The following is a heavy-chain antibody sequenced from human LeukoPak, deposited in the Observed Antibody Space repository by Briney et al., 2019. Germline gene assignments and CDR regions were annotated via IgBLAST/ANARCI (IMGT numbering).Heavy chain of an antibody. CDR1: GFTFSLSG. CDR3: AKGGTFTTPTGY. D-gene: IGHD3-22*01. V-gene: IGHV3-30*18. Sequence: GGSLRLSCAASGFTFSLSGIHWVRQAPGKGLEWVTVISFDGSKKYFADSVKGRFTISRDNAKNSLYLQMNSLRAEDTAVYYCAKGGTFTTPTGYWGQGTLVTVSS. CDR2: ISFDGSKK. J-gene: IGHJ4*02.